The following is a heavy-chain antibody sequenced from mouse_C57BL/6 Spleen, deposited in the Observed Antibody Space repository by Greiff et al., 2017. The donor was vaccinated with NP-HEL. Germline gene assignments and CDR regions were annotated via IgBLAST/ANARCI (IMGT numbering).Heavy chain of an antibody. Sequence: QVQLQQSGAELVRPGTSVKVSCKASGYAFTNYLIEWVKQRPGQGLEWIGVINPGSGGTNYNEKFKGKATLTADKSSSTAYMQLSSLTSEDSAVYFCARWGVWIYDGYYSWYFDVWGTGTTVTVSS. D-gene: IGHD2-3*01. V-gene: IGHV1-54*01. CDR2: INPGSGGT. CDR1: GYAFTNYL. CDR3: ARWGVWIYDGYYSWYFDV. J-gene: IGHJ1*03.